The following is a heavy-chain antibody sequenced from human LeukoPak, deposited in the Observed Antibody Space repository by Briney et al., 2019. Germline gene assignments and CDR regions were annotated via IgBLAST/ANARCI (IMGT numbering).Heavy chain of an antibody. J-gene: IGHJ4*02. CDR2: IYSGGST. D-gene: IGHD6-19*01. Sequence: GGPLRLSCAASGFTVSSNYMTWVRQAPGKGLEWVSVIYSGGSTYYADSVKGRSTISRDNSKNTLFLQMNSLRAEDTAVNYCASSSGWYNSFDHWGLGTLVTVSS. CDR3: ASSSGWYNSFDH. V-gene: IGHV3-66*01. CDR1: GFTVSSNY.